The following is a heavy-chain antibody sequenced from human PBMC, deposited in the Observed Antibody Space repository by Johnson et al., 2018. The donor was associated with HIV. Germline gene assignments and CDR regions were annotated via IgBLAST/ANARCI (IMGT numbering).Heavy chain of an antibody. D-gene: IGHD4/OR15-4a*01. J-gene: IGHJ3*02. V-gene: IGHV3-66*01. CDR2: IYSGGST. CDR1: GFTVSSNY. Sequence: EVQLVESGGGMVRPGGSLRLSCAASGFTVSSNYMSWVRQAPGKGLVWVSVIYSGGSTYYADSVKGRFTISRDNSKNTLYLQMNSLRAEDTAVYYCARGGASDAFDIGGQVTMVTGSS. CDR3: ARGGASDAFDI.